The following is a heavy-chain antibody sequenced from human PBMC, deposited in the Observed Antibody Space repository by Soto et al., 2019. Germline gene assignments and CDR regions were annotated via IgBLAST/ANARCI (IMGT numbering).Heavy chain of an antibody. CDR2: IIPIFGTA. CDR1: GGTFSSYA. V-gene: IGHV1-69*01. CDR3: ARAHDSSGYEVLDAFDI. J-gene: IGHJ3*02. D-gene: IGHD3-22*01. Sequence: QVQLVQSGAEVKKPGSSVKVSCKASGGTFSSYAISWVRQAPGQGLEWMGGIIPIFGTANYAQKFQGRVTITADDSTSTGYMELSSLRSEDTAVYYCARAHDSSGYEVLDAFDIWGQGTMVTVSS.